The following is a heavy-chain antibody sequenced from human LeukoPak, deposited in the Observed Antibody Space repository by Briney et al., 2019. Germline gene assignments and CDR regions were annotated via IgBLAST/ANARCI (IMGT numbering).Heavy chain of an antibody. J-gene: IGHJ4*02. CDR3: ARDQEYCGGDCSYYFDY. V-gene: IGHV4-4*07. Sequence: SETLSLTCTLSVDSLCSYYGSCMPPPAGGGRECLGRIYTSGSTTYNPSLKSRVTMSVATSKNQFSLKLGSVTAADTAVYYCARDQEYCGGDCSYYFDYWGQGTLVTVSS. CDR2: IYTSGST. D-gene: IGHD2-21*02. CDR1: VDSLCSYY.